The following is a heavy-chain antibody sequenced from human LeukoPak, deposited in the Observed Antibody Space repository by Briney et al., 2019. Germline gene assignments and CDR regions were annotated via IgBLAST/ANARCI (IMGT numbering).Heavy chain of an antibody. CDR1: GGSISSSSYY. Sequence: PSETLSLTCTVSGGSISSSSYYWGWIRQPPGKGLEWIGSIYYSGSTYYNPSLKSRVTISVDTSKNQFSLKLSSVTAADTAVYYCARGLGWRILTYFDYWGQGTLVTVSS. D-gene: IGHD3-9*01. V-gene: IGHV4-39*07. CDR2: IYYSGST. CDR3: ARGLGWRILTYFDY. J-gene: IGHJ4*02.